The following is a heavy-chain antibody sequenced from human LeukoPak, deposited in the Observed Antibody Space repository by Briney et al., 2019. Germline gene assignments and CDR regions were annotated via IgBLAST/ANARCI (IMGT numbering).Heavy chain of an antibody. CDR3: ARGLIIPWFGELFRPLYYYYYMDV. V-gene: IGHV1-8*02. D-gene: IGHD3-10*01. Sequence: VASVKVSCKASGYTFTGYYMHWVRQATGQGLEWMGWMNPNSGNTGYAQKFQGRVTMTRNTSISTAYMELSSLRSEDTAVYYCARGLIIPWFGELFRPLYYYYYMDVWGKGTTVTISS. CDR2: MNPNSGNT. CDR1: GYTFTGYY. J-gene: IGHJ6*03.